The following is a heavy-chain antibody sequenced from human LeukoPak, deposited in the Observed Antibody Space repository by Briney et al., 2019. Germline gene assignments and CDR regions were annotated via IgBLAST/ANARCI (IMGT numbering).Heavy chain of an antibody. D-gene: IGHD3-10*01. CDR1: GGSFSGYC. J-gene: IGHJ5*02. Sequence: SETLSLTCAVYGGSFSGYCWSWIRQPPGKGLEWIGEINHSGSTNYNPSLKGRVTISVDTSKNQFSLKLSSVTAADTAVYYCARGEAVRGVISWFDPWGQGTLVTVSS. V-gene: IGHV4-34*01. CDR3: ARGEAVRGVISWFDP. CDR2: INHSGST.